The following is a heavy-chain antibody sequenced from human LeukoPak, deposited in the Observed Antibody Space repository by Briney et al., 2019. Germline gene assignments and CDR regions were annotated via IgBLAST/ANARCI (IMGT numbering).Heavy chain of an antibody. J-gene: IGHJ6*02. Sequence: GESLKISCKGSGYSFTSYWIGWVRQMPGKGLEWMGIIYPGDSGTRYSPSFQGQVTISADKSISTAYLQWSSLKASDTAMYYCARVFGGTYYYYGMDVWGQGTTVTVSS. V-gene: IGHV5-51*01. CDR1: GYSFTSYW. CDR3: ARVFGGTYYYYGMDV. CDR2: IYPGDSGT. D-gene: IGHD1-1*01.